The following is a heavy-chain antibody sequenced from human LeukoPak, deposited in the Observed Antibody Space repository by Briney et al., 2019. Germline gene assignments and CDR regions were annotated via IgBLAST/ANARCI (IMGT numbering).Heavy chain of an antibody. CDR3: ARDENYYGSGSYDY. D-gene: IGHD3-10*01. V-gene: IGHV3-7*01. CDR1: GFTFSSYW. J-gene: IGHJ4*02. CDR2: IKQDGSEK. Sequence: PGGSLRLSCAASGFTFSSYWMSWVRQAPGKGLEWVANIKQDGSEKYYVDSMKGRFTISRDNAKNSLYLQMNSLRAEDTAVYYCARDENYYGSGSYDYWGQGTLVTVSS.